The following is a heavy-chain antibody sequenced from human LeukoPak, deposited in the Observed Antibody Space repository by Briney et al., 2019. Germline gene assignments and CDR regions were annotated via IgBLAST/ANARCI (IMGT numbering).Heavy chain of an antibody. V-gene: IGHV3-33*01. J-gene: IGHJ4*02. CDR1: GFTFGSYG. Sequence: PGGSLRLSCAASGFTFGSYGMHWVRQAPGKGLEWVAIIWFDGSNKYYADSVKGRFTISRDNSKNSLYLQMNSLRAEDTAVYYCARGRNRGTYSDYWGQGTLVTVSS. D-gene: IGHD3-16*01. CDR2: IWFDGSNK. CDR3: ARGRNRGTYSDY.